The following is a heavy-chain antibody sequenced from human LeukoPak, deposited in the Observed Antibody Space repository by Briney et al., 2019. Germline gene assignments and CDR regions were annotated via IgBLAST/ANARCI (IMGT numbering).Heavy chain of an antibody. J-gene: IGHJ4*02. Sequence: PSETLSRTCTVSGGSISSSSYYWGWIRQPPGKGLEWIGSIYYSGSTYYNPSLKSRVTISVDTSKNQFSLKLSSVTAADTAVYYCAGESLEYGGNSGVPFDYWGQGTLVTVSS. CDR3: AGESLEYGGNSGVPFDY. V-gene: IGHV4-39*07. D-gene: IGHD4-23*01. CDR1: GGSISSSSYY. CDR2: IYYSGST.